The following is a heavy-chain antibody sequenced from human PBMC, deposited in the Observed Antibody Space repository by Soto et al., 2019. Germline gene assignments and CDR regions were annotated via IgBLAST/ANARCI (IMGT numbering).Heavy chain of an antibody. D-gene: IGHD2-21*01. CDR3: SGDHQDLFSFPAQGSPDL. CDR2: MYFNEST. V-gene: IGHV4-59*01. Sequence: TCSVYEGSISSYFLHWIRQAPGKGLEWIGYMYFNESTNYNPSLKSRVTISLDTSKSLFSLKLNSVTAADTAMYYCSGDHQDLFSFPAQGSPDL. J-gene: IGHJ2*01. CDR1: EGSISSYF.